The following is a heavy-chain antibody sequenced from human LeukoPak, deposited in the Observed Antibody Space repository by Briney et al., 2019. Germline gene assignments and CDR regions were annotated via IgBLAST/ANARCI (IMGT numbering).Heavy chain of an antibody. Sequence: SVKVSCKASGGTFSSYAISWVRQAPGQGLEWMGGIIPIFGTANYAQKLQGRVTMTTDTSTSTAYMELRSLRSDDTAVYYCARDLYAVAGPSGYWGQGTLVTVSS. J-gene: IGHJ4*02. CDR3: ARDLYAVAGPSGY. V-gene: IGHV1-69*05. D-gene: IGHD6-19*01. CDR2: IIPIFGTA. CDR1: GGTFSSYA.